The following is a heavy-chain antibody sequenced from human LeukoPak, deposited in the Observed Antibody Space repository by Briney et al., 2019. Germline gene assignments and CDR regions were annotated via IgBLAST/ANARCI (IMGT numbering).Heavy chain of an antibody. Sequence: PSETLSLTCTVSGGSVSSGSYYWSWIRQPAGKGLEWIGRIYTSGITNYNPSLKSRVIISVDTSKNQFSLKLSSVTAADTAVYYCARVTDFWSGWNAFDIWGQGTMVTVSS. J-gene: IGHJ3*02. D-gene: IGHD3-3*01. CDR2: IYTSGIT. V-gene: IGHV4-61*02. CDR1: GGSVSSGSYY. CDR3: ARVTDFWSGWNAFDI.